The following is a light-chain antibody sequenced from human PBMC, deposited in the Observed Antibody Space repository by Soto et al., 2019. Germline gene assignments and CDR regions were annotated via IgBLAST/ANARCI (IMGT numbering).Light chain of an antibody. CDR1: XXVFYSPYNYNY. V-gene: IGKV4-1*01. Sequence: DIVMTHSPGSQAVSLGXXXXXXXESXXXVFYSPYNYNYLPCYQQTPGQPPKLLIYWASTRESGVPDRFRGSGSGTDFTLTISSVQAEDVAVYYCQQYYSIPVTFGGGTKVDIK. CDR3: QQYYSIPVT. J-gene: IGKJ4*01. CDR2: WAS.